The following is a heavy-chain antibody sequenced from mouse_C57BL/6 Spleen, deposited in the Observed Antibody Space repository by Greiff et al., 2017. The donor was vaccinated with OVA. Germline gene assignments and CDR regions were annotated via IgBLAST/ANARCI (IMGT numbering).Heavy chain of an antibody. V-gene: IGHV1-53*01. CDR3: ARGGAVLPYWYFDV. CDR1: GYTFTSYW. CDR2: INPSTGHT. Sequence: QVQLQQPGTELVKPGASVKLSCKASGYTFTSYWMHWVKQRPGQGLEWIGNINPSTGHTNYNEKFKSKATLTLAKSSSTAYMQLSSLTSEDSAVYYCARGGAVLPYWYFDVWGTRTTVTVSS. J-gene: IGHJ1*03.